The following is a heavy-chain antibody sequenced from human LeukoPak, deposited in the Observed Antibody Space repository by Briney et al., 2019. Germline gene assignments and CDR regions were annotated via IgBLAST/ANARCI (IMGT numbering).Heavy chain of an antibody. V-gene: IGHV4-30-2*01. CDR3: ASRRGGYYDSSGPPDY. J-gene: IGHJ4*02. CDR1: GGSISSRGYS. CDR2: IYHSGSA. D-gene: IGHD3-22*01. Sequence: PSQTLSLTCAVSGGSISSRGYSWSWIRQPPGKGLEWIGYIYHSGSAYYNPSLKSRVTISVDRSKNQFSLKLSSVTAADTAVYYCASRRGGYYDSSGPPDYWGQGTLVTVSS.